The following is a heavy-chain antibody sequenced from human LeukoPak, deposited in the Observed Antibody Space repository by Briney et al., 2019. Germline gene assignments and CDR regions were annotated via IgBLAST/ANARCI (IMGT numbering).Heavy chain of an antibody. J-gene: IGHJ6*03. Sequence: PETLSLTCTVSGGSISSRSYYWGWIRQPPGKGLEWIGIIYYSGSTYSNPSLRSRVTISVDTSKNQFSLKLSSVTAADTAVYYCASFYCSGGSCYQYYYYYYMDVWGKGTTVTISS. CDR3: ASFYCSGGSCYQYYYYYYMDV. D-gene: IGHD2-15*01. CDR1: GGSISSRSYY. V-gene: IGHV4-39*01. CDR2: IYYSGST.